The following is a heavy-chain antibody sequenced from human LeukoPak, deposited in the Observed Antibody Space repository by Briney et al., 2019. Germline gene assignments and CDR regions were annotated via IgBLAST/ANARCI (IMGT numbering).Heavy chain of an antibody. Sequence: PWGSLRLSCVASGFSFSSYWMAWVRQAPGKGLEWVANIKYDGSHKYYVDSVKGRFTISRDNAKNSVYLQMNSLRVDDTAVYFCASSHDSSGNDWGQGTMVTVSS. CDR1: GFSFSSYW. V-gene: IGHV3-7*01. CDR3: ASSHDSSGND. J-gene: IGHJ4*02. CDR2: IKYDGSHK. D-gene: IGHD3-22*01.